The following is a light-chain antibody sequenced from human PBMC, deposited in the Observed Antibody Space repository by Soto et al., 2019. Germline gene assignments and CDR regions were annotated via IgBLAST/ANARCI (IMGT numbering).Light chain of an antibody. J-gene: IGKJ1*01. CDR2: GAS. CDR3: QQYNNWPPDRT. CDR1: QSVGSN. Sequence: EIVMTQSPATLSVSPGERATLSCRASQSVGSNLAWYQQKPGQAPRLLIYGASTRATGIPARFSGSGSGTEFTLTSSSRQSEDFAIYFCQQYNNWPPDRTFGQGTKVEI. V-gene: IGKV3-15*01.